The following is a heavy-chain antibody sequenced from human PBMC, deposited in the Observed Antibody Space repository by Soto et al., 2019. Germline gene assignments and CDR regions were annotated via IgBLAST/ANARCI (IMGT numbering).Heavy chain of an antibody. CDR1: GYSFTSYW. J-gene: IGHJ6*02. V-gene: IGHV5-51*01. D-gene: IGHD6-19*01. CDR3: ARMKSSGWYYYYYGMDG. Sequence: GESLKISCKGSGYSFTSYWIGWARQMPGKGLEWMGIIYPGDSDTRYSPSFQGQVTISADKSISTAYLQWSSLKASDTAMYYCARMKSSGWYYYYYGMDGWGQGTTVTV. CDR2: IYPGDSDT.